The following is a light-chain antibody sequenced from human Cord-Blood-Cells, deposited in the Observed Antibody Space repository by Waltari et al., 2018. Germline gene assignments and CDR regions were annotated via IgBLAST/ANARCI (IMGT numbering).Light chain of an antibody. CDR2: EDS. J-gene: IGLJ2*01. CDR3: CSYAGSSTFEV. V-gene: IGLV2-23*02. Sequence: QSALTQPASVSGSPGQSITISCTGTSSAVRSYNHVSRYQQHPGKAPKLMIYEDSKRPSGVSNRFSGSKSGNTASLTISGLQAEDEADYYCCSYAGSSTFEVFGGGTKLTVL. CDR1: SSAVRSYNH.